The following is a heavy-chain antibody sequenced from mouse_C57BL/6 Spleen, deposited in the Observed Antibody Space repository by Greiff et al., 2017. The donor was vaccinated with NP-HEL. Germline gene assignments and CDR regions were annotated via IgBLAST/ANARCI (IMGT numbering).Heavy chain of an antibody. D-gene: IGHD2-4*01. Sequence: VQVVESGPELVKPGASVKISCKASGYAFSSSWMNWVKQRPGKGLEWIGRIYPGDGDTNYNGKFKGKATLTADKSSSTAYMQLSSLTSEDSAVYFCAYDYDTAYWGQGTLVTVSA. J-gene: IGHJ3*01. CDR1: GYAFSSSW. CDR3: AYDYDTAY. CDR2: IYPGDGDT. V-gene: IGHV1-82*01.